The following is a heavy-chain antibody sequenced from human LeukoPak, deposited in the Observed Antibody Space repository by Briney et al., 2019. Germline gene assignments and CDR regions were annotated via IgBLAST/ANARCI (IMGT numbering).Heavy chain of an antibody. CDR1: GGSISSSSYY. CDR2: VYYSGST. CDR3: ARSYYYDSSGLTGDY. Sequence: PSETLSLTRTVSGGSISSSSYYWGWIRQPPGKGLEWIGSVYYSGSTYYNPSLKSRVTISVDTSKNQFSLKLSSVTAADTAVYYCARSYYYDSSGLTGDYWGQGTLVTVSS. V-gene: IGHV4-39*01. D-gene: IGHD3-22*01. J-gene: IGHJ4*02.